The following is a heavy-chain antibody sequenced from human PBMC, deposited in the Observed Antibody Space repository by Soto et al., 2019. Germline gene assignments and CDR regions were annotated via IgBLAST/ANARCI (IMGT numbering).Heavy chain of an antibody. J-gene: IGHJ3*02. CDR2: INSDGSST. CDR3: ARVSRRDGFPDI. V-gene: IGHV3-74*01. CDR1: GFTFSSYW. D-gene: IGHD5-12*01. Sequence: EVQLVESGGGLVQPGGSLRLSCAASGFTFSSYWMHWVRQAPGKGLVWVSRINSDGSSTSYADSVKGRFTISRDNAKNTLYLQMNSLRAEDTAVYYCARVSRRDGFPDIWGQGPMVTVSS.